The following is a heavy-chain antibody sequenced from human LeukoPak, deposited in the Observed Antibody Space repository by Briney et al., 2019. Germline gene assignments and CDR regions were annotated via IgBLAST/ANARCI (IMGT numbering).Heavy chain of an antibody. Sequence: GASVKVSCKASGYTFTGYYMHWVRQAPGQGLEWMGWINPNSGGTNYAQKFQGRVTMTRDTSISTAYMELSRLRSDDTAVYYCARVRRVTMVRGVIPYSWFDPWGQGTLVTVSS. V-gene: IGHV1-2*02. J-gene: IGHJ5*02. CDR3: ARVRRVTMVRGVIPYSWFDP. CDR1: GYTFTGYY. D-gene: IGHD3-10*01. CDR2: INPNSGGT.